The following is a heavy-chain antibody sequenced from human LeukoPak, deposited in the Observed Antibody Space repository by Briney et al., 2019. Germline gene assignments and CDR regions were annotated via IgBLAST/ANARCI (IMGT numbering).Heavy chain of an antibody. CDR2: IYSGGST. V-gene: IGHV3-66*01. Sequence: GGSLRLSCAASGFTVSSNYMSWVRQAPGKGLEWVSVIYSGGSTYYADSVKGRFTISRDNSKNTLYLQINSLRAEDTAVYYCARDLIDKVYYYYGMDVWGQGTTVTVSS. CDR1: GFTVSSNY. D-gene: IGHD2/OR15-2a*01. J-gene: IGHJ6*02. CDR3: ARDLIDKVYYYYGMDV.